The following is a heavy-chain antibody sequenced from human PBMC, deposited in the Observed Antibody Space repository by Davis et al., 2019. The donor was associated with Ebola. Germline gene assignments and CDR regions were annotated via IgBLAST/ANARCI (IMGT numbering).Heavy chain of an antibody. CDR1: GFTVSSNY. CDR3: ARDRKHIVVVTATVGGYGMDV. Sequence: GGSLRLSCTVSGFTVSSNYITWVRQAPGKGLDWVAMIYRGGNTYYADSVKGRFTISRDNSKNTIFLQMNSLRAEDTAVYYCARDRKHIVVVTATVGGYGMDVWGQGTTVTVSS. CDR2: IYRGGNT. V-gene: IGHV3-66*01. J-gene: IGHJ6*02. D-gene: IGHD2-21*02.